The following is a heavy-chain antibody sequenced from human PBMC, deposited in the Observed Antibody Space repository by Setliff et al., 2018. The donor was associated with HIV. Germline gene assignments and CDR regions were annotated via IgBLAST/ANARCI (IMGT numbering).Heavy chain of an antibody. D-gene: IGHD3-3*01. J-gene: IGHJ6*03. CDR2: LDPEDGET. CDR3: ARAYNIWSDYNYYYSYFMGV. CDR1: GYTLTELS. Sequence: EASVKVSCKISGYTLTELSIHWVRQAPGKGLEWMANLDPEDGETFYAQKFQGRVTITRDTSASTAYMELSSLRSEDTAVYYCARAYNIWSDYNYYYSYFMGVWGKGTAVTVSS. V-gene: IGHV1-24*01.